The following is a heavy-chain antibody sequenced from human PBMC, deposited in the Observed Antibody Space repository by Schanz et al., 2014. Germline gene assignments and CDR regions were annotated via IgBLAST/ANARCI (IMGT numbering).Heavy chain of an antibody. V-gene: IGHV3-11*01. J-gene: IGHJ4*02. D-gene: IGHD2-2*01. CDR2: ISDSGDST. CDR3: AKVAPAATYLDS. CDR1: GFTFSNYG. Sequence: VQLVESGGGMVQPGRSLRLSCAASGFTFSNYGLVWIRQAPGKGLEWVSDISDSGDSTHYADSVKGRFTISRDNAKNSLFLQMNSLSAEDTAVYYCAKVAPAATYLDSWGLGTLVTVSS.